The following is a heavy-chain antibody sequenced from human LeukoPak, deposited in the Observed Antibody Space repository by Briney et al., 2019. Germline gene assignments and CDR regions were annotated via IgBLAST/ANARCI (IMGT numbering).Heavy chain of an antibody. D-gene: IGHD2-2*01. Sequence: PSETLSLTCTVSGSISSYYWSWIRQPPGKGLEWIGYIYTGGSTNYNPSLKSRVTISVDTSKTQFSLDLSSVTAADTAVYYCARQKCTSTSCLTKNALDIWGQGTMVTVSS. CDR2: IYTGGST. CDR3: ARQKCTSTSCLTKNALDI. CDR1: GSISSYY. V-gene: IGHV4-4*09. J-gene: IGHJ3*02.